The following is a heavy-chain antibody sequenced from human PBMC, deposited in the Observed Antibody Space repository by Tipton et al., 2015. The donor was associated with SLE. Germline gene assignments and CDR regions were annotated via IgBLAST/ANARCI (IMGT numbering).Heavy chain of an antibody. V-gene: IGHV4-59*01. J-gene: IGHJ2*01. CDR3: ARGELGIRYWYFDL. Sequence: TLSLTCTVSGGSISSYYWSWIRQPPGKGLEWIGYIYYSGSTNYNPSLKSRVTISVDTSKNQFSLKLSPVTAADTAVYYCARGELGIRYWYFDLWGRGTLVTVSS. CDR2: IYYSGST. D-gene: IGHD7-27*01. CDR1: GGSISSYY.